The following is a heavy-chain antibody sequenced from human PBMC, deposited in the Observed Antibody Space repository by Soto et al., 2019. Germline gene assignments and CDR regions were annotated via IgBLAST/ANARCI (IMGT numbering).Heavy chain of an antibody. CDR2: ISRDGSHK. CDR3: ARSGNSAVADSFDF. J-gene: IGHJ4*02. Sequence: QPGGSLRLSCAASGFTFRNYAIHWVRQAPGKGLEWVAVISRDGSHKYYLDSVKGRFTISRDNSKDTVNLLMNSLRDDDSAMYYCARSGNSAVADSFDFWGQGTLVTVSS. CDR1: GFTFRNYA. D-gene: IGHD5-12*01. V-gene: IGHV3-30*04.